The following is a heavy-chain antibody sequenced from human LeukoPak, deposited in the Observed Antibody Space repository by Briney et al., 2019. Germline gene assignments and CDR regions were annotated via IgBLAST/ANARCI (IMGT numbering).Heavy chain of an antibody. CDR3: ARSLAVAAAVPPGWFDP. J-gene: IGHJ5*02. CDR1: GGSISSSSYY. D-gene: IGHD6-13*01. CDR2: IYYSGST. Sequence: SETLSLTCTVSGGSISSSSYYWGWIRQPPGKGLEWIGSIYYSGSTYYNPSLKSRVTISVDTSENQFSLKLSSVTAADTAVYYCARSLAVAAAVPPGWFDPWGQGTLVTVSS. V-gene: IGHV4-39*01.